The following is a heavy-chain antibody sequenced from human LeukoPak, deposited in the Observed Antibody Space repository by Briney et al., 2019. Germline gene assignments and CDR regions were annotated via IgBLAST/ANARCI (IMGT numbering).Heavy chain of an antibody. J-gene: IGHJ1*01. Sequence: ASVKVSCKASGYTFIDYHIHWLRQAPGQGLEWMGWSNPSSGGANYAEKFHGRVTMTRDTSTNTAYMELSRLRSDDTAVYFCTRVRGLAAAGTGARYFQDWGQGTLVTVSS. CDR1: GYTFIDYH. V-gene: IGHV1-2*02. CDR2: SNPSSGGA. D-gene: IGHD6-13*01. CDR3: TRVRGLAAAGTGARYFQD.